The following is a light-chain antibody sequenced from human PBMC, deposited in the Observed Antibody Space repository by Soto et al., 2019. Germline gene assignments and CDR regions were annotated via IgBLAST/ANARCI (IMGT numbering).Light chain of an antibody. CDR3: HQYDSWPLT. Sequence: EIVMTQSPATLSVSPGERASLSCRASKSVGSNLAWYHQKPGQAPRLLMYEASTRATGIPARFSGSGSGTDFSLPISSLQSEDFAVYYCHQYDSWPLTFGGGTKVDIQ. J-gene: IGKJ4*01. CDR1: KSVGSN. V-gene: IGKV3D-15*01. CDR2: EAS.